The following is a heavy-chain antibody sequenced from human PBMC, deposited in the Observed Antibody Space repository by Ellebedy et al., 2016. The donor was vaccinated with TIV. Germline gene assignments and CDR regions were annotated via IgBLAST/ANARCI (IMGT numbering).Heavy chain of an antibody. D-gene: IGHD4-17*01. J-gene: IGHJ5*02. CDR2: IRDDSEK. CDR3: ARRASYGDYAVQVNPWFDP. CDR1: GFSFRSYW. Sequence: GESLKISCVAPGFSFRSYWMSWVRQAPGKGLEWVANIRDDSEKYYVESVKGRFTISRDNAKNSLFLQMNSLRVEDTAVYYCARRASYGDYAVQVNPWFDPWGQGTLVTVSS. V-gene: IGHV3-7*01.